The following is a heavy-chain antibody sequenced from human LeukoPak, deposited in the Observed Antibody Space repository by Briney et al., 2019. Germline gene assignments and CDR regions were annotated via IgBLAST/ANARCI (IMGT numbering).Heavy chain of an antibody. J-gene: IGHJ5*02. V-gene: IGHV4-34*01. CDR2: INHSGST. Sequence: SETLSLTCVVYGGSFSGYYWSWIRQPPGKGLEWIGEINHSGSTNYNPSLKRRVTISVDTSKNQFSLKLSSVTAADTAVYYCARGDDILTGYWIGNWFDPWGQGTLVTVSS. CDR3: ARGDDILTGYWIGNWFDP. D-gene: IGHD3-9*01. CDR1: GGSFSGYY.